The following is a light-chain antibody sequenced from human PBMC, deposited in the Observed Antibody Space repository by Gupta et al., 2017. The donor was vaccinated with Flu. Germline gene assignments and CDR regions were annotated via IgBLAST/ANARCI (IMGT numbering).Light chain of an antibody. J-gene: IGKJ4*01. Sequence: EIVMTQSPATLSVSPGERATLSCRASQSVSSNLAWYQQKPGQAPRLLMYAASTRGTGIPARFSGSGSGTEFTLTISSLQSEDFAVYYCQQYNNWPLLTFGGGTKVEIK. CDR3: QQYNNWPLLT. CDR1: QSVSSN. V-gene: IGKV3-15*01. CDR2: AAS.